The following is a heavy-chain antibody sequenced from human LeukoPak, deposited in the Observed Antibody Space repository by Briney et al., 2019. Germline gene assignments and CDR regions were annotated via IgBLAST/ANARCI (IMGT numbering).Heavy chain of an antibody. D-gene: IGHD3-22*01. CDR2: IKSKTDGGTT. V-gene: IGHV3-15*01. J-gene: IGHJ3*02. CDR1: GFTFSNAW. Sequence: GGSLRLSCAASGFTFSNAWRSWVRQAPGKGLEWVGRIKSKTDGGTTDYAAPVKGRFTISRDDSKNTLYLQMNSLKTEDTAVYYCTTAGFRITMIVDAFDIWGQGTMVTVSS. CDR3: TTAGFRITMIVDAFDI.